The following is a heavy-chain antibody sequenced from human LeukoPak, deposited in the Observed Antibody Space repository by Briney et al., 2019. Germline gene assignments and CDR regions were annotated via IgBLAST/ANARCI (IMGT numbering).Heavy chain of an antibody. J-gene: IGHJ5*02. CDR1: GFTFSSFW. Sequence: GGSLTLSCAASGFTFSSFWMLWVGQAPGKGLVWVSRLNHDGSSTAYADSVKGRFNIPRDNGKNTLYLQMNSLRAEHTAVYYCARDSFVSISGGWNWFDPWGQGTLVTVSS. CDR2: LNHDGSST. D-gene: IGHD3-3*01. CDR3: ARDSFVSISGGWNWFDP. V-gene: IGHV3-74*01.